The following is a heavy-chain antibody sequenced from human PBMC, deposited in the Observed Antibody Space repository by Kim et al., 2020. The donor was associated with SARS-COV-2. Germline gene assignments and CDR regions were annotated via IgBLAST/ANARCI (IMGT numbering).Heavy chain of an antibody. CDR3: AGGGPRFHVKWLLSLHCFDP. CDR1: GGSFSGYY. J-gene: IGHJ5*02. D-gene: IGHD3-3*01. Sequence: SETLSLTCAVYGGSFSGYYWSWIRQPPGKGREWIGEINHSGSTNYNPSLKRRVTISVDTSKNQFSLKLSSVTAADAAVYFCAGGGPRFHVKWLLSLHCFDPWGQGTMDTVSS. CDR2: INHSGST. V-gene: IGHV4-34*01.